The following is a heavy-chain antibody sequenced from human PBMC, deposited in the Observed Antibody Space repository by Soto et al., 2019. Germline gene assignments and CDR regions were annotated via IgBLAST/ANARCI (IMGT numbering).Heavy chain of an antibody. Sequence: SVKVSCKACGGAFSSYTISWVRQAPGQGLEWMGRIIPILGIANYAQKFQGRVTITADKSTSTAYMEMSSLRSEDTAVYYCAKAGAGAAGGRYYRYGLDAWGQGTTVTVSS. CDR1: GGAFSSYT. V-gene: IGHV1-69*02. D-gene: IGHD2-15*01. J-gene: IGHJ6*02. CDR3: AKAGAGAAGGRYYRYGLDA. CDR2: IIPILGIA.